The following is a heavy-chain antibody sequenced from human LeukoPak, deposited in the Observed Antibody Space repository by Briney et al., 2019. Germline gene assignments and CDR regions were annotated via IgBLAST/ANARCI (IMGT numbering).Heavy chain of an antibody. V-gene: IGHV4-59*01. J-gene: IGHJ3*02. CDR3: ARKSDYGGMEAFDI. Sequence: SETLSLTCTVSGGSIGSYYWSWIRQPPGKGLEWIGYIYYTGHTNYNPSLKSRVTISVDTSKNQFSLKLSSVTAADTAVYYCARKSDYGGMEAFDIWGQGTMVTVSS. CDR2: IYYTGHT. CDR1: GGSIGSYY. D-gene: IGHD4-23*01.